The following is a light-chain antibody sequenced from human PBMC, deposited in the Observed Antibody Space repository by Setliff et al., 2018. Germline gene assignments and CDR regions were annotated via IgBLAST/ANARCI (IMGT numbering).Light chain of an antibody. Sequence: ALAQPPSASGSPGQSVTISCTGTSNDVWGHNYVSWYQQHPGKAPQLIIYDVTKRPSGVPDRFSGSKSGNTASLTVSGLQAEDEADYYCSSYADSNIFLFGTGTKV. J-gene: IGLJ1*01. CDR2: DVT. V-gene: IGLV2-8*01. CDR3: SSYADSNIFL. CDR1: SNDVWGHNY.